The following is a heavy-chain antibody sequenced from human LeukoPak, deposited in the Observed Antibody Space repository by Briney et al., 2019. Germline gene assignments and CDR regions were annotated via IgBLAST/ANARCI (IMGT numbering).Heavy chain of an antibody. CDR1: GFTFSDYY. V-gene: IGHV3-11*05. CDR3: ARGGPNSSGYAGDGFDI. D-gene: IGHD3-22*01. J-gene: IGHJ3*02. CDR2: ISSSSSYT. Sequence: GGSLRLSCAASGFTFSDYYMSWIRQAPGKGLEWVSYISSSSSYTNYADSVKGRFTISRDNAKNSLYLQMNSLRAEDTAVYYCARGGPNSSGYAGDGFDIWGQGTMVTVSS.